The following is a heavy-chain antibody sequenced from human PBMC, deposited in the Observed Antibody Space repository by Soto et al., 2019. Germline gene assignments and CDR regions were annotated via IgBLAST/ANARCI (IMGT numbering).Heavy chain of an antibody. D-gene: IGHD2-21*02. CDR2: ITSDGKSK. Sequence: GGSLRLSCAASGFNFSNHWMHWVRQRPAEGLVWVSRITSDGKSKAYAESVKGRFAISRDNAKNTLYLQMNGLTAEDTAVYYCARESGDWPLNWFDPWGQGTLVTVPQ. V-gene: IGHV3-74*01. CDR3: ARESGDWPLNWFDP. J-gene: IGHJ5*02. CDR1: GFNFSNHW.